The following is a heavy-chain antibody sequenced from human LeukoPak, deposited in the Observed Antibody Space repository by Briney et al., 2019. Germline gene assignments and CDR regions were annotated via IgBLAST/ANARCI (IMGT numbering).Heavy chain of an antibody. V-gene: IGHV3-23*01. J-gene: IGHJ6*03. CDR1: GFTFSSYA. CDR3: VKGEGTYYHVSSGYYYYYYYMDV. D-gene: IGHD3-22*01. CDR2: ISGSGGST. Sequence: PGGSLRLSCAASGFTFSSYAMSWVHQAPAKGLEWVSAISGSGGSTYYADSVKGRFTISRDNSKNTLYLQMNSLRAEDTAVYYCVKGEGTYYHVSSGYYYYYYYMDVWPKGTAVSVSS.